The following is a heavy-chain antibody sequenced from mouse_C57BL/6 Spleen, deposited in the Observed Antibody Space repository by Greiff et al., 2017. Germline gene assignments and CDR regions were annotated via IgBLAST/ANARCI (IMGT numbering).Heavy chain of an antibody. J-gene: IGHJ3*01. V-gene: IGHV1-72*01. CDR3: AREGLITTVVGETLFAY. D-gene: IGHD1-1*01. CDR1: GYTFTSYW. Sequence: QVQLKQPGAELVKPGASVKLSCKASGYTFTSYWMHWVKQRPGRGLEWIGRIDPNSGGPKYNEKFKSKATLTVDKPSSTAYLQLSSLTLEDSGVYYCAREGLITTVVGETLFAYWGQGTLVTVSA. CDR2: IDPNSGGP.